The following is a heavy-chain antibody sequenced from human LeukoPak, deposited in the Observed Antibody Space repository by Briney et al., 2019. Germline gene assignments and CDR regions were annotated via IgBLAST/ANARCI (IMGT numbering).Heavy chain of an antibody. CDR1: GGSISRGGYY. V-gene: IGHV4-30-2*01. CDR2: IYHSGST. Sequence: PSQTLSLTCAVSGGSISRGGYYWSWIRQPPGKGLEGVGYIYHSGSTYYNPSLKSRVTTSVDRSKNQFSLKLSSVTAADTAVYYCARGYSYGYFDYWGQGTLVTVSS. CDR3: ARGYSYGYFDY. J-gene: IGHJ4*02. D-gene: IGHD5-18*01.